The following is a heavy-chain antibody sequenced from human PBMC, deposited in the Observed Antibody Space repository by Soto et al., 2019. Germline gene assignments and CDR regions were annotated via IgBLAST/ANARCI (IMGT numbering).Heavy chain of an antibody. CDR3: ARSSVHIAAAGRLDL. Sequence: HPVGSLRLSCTASGFAFRSHAMQWVRQAPGKGLEWVAVISSDGATKYVADSLKGRFTISRDNFESTMSLQMNNLRPEDTALYYCARSSVHIAAAGRLDLWGPGTLVTVSS. D-gene: IGHD6-13*01. CDR1: GFAFRSHA. J-gene: IGHJ5*02. CDR2: ISSDGATK. V-gene: IGHV3-30*14.